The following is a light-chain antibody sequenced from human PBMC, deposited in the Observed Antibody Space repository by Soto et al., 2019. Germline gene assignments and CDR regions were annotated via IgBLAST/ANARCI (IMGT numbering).Light chain of an antibody. CDR2: AAS. CDR3: LQHYDYSWT. Sequence: DIQMTHSPSSLSASVGDRVTITCRASQDIGYYLGWYQQKPGKAPKRLIYAASNLKSGVPSRFSGSGSGTEFTLTINSLQPEDFAVYFCLQHYDYSWTFGQGTKVDIK. J-gene: IGKJ1*01. V-gene: IGKV1-17*01. CDR1: QDIGYY.